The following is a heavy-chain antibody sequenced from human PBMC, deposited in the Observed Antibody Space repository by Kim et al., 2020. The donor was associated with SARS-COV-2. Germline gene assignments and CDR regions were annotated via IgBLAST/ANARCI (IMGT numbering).Heavy chain of an antibody. CDR2: IYYSGST. J-gene: IGHJ4*02. CDR3: ARDPAQIAAAGASFDY. V-gene: IGHV4-39*07. CDR1: GGSISSSSYY. D-gene: IGHD6-13*01. Sequence: SETLSLTCTVSGGSISSSSYYWGWIRQPPGKGLEWIGSIYYSGSTYYNPSLKSRVTISVDTSKNQFSLKLSSVTAADTAVYYCARDPAQIAAAGASFDYWGQGTLVTVSS.